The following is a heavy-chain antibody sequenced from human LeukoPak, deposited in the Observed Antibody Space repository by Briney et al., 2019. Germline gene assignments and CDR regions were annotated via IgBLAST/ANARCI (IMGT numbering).Heavy chain of an antibody. D-gene: IGHD6-13*01. CDR3: ARRVAYSSSWWGYYFDY. V-gene: IGHV1-2*02. CDR1: GYTFTSYY. Sequence: GASVKVSCKASGYTFTSYYMHWVRQAPGQGLEWMGWINPNSGGTNYAKKFQGRVTMTRDTSISTAYMELSRLRSDDTAVYYCARRVAYSSSWWGYYFDYLGQGTLVTVSS. J-gene: IGHJ4*02. CDR2: INPNSGGT.